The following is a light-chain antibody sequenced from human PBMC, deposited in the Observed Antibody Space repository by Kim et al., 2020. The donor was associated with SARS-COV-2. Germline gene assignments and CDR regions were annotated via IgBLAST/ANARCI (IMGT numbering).Light chain of an antibody. CDR3: CSYAGSMTYV. CDR2: YVN. Sequence: GQSITISCTGNSSDVESYDLDSLYQQHPGKAPKLMIYYVNKRPSGTSNRFSGSKSDNTASLTISGLQSKDEADFYCCSYAGSMTYVFGTGTKVTDL. J-gene: IGLJ1*01. V-gene: IGLV2-23*02. CDR1: SSDVESYDL.